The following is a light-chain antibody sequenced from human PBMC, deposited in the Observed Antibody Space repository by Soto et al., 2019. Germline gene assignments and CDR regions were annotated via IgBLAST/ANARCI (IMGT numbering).Light chain of an antibody. Sequence: EVVVTQSPDTLSVSPGESATLFCRTSQDVTTNLAWYQQRPGQAPRLLISGATTRATGVSARFSGRGSGTEFTLPISSLQSEDLAVYFCQQYRWWPPRTFGQGTRVEIK. J-gene: IGKJ1*01. CDR3: QQYRWWPPRT. CDR1: QDVTTN. CDR2: GAT. V-gene: IGKV3-15*01.